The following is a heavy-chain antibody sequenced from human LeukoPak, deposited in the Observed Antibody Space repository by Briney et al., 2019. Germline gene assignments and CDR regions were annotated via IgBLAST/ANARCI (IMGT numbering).Heavy chain of an antibody. J-gene: IGHJ6*02. Sequence: GSLRLSCAASGFTFSSYSMNWVRQAPGKGLEWVSSISSSSSYIYYADSVKGRFTISRDNAKNSLYLQMNSLRAEDTAVYYCARDLKTGDPTCGMDVWGQGTTVTVSS. V-gene: IGHV3-21*01. CDR1: GFTFSSYS. D-gene: IGHD7-27*01. CDR2: ISSSSSYI. CDR3: ARDLKTGDPTCGMDV.